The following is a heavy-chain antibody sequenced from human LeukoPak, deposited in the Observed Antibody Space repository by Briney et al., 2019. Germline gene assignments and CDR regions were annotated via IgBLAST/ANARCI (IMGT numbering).Heavy chain of an antibody. D-gene: IGHD3-10*01. CDR2: IYDSGST. V-gene: IGHV4-39*01. J-gene: IGHJ5*02. CDR3: ARHYGP. CDR1: GVSIRNIHSY. Sequence: SDILSLTCTVSGVSIRNIHSYWGWVRQPPGKGLEWIGSIYDSGSTYYNPSLKSRVTISVDTSKNQFSLKLNSVTAADTAVYYCARHYGPWGQGTLVTVSS.